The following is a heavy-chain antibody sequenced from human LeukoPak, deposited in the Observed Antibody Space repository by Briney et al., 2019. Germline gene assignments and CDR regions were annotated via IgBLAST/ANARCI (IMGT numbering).Heavy chain of an antibody. D-gene: IGHD4/OR15-4a*01. CDR2: MFYSGHT. J-gene: IGHJ4*02. CDR1: GGSISSSSYY. V-gene: IGHV4-39*07. Sequence: SETLSLTCTVSGGSISSSSYYWGWIRQPPGKGLEWIGSMFYSGHTHYSLSLKSRVTISLDTSKNQVSLKLTSVTAADTAVYYCASPGRGDYGDYWGQGTLVTVSS. CDR3: ASPGRGDYGDY.